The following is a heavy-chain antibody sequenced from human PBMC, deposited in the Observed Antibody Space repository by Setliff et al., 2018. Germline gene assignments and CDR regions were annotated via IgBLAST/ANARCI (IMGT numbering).Heavy chain of an antibody. CDR3: ARAPPNRYSGSYEYFYMDV. J-gene: IGHJ6*03. CDR1: GGSMTDFF. D-gene: IGHD1-26*01. V-gene: IGHV4-4*08. Sequence: SETLSLTCSVTGGSMTDFFWNWIRQPPGKGLEWIGYIYTKGSTNYNPSLKSRVTLSVDTSNNQFSLKVSSVTAADTAVYYCARAPPNRYSGSYEYFYMDVWGKGTTVTVSS. CDR2: IYTKGST.